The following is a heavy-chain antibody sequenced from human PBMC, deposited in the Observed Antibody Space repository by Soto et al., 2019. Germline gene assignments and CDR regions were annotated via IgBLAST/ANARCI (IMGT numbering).Heavy chain of an antibody. Sequence: PSETLSLTCAVYGGSFSGYYWSWIRQPPGKGLEWIGEINHSGSTNYNPSLKSRVTISVDTSKNQFSLKLSSVTAADTAVSYCARGHLFGGLNFDYWARVPMGAVSS. J-gene: IGHJ4*02. V-gene: IGHV4-34*01. D-gene: IGHD3-3*01. CDR2: INHSGST. CDR1: GGSFSGYY. CDR3: ARGHLFGGLNFDY.